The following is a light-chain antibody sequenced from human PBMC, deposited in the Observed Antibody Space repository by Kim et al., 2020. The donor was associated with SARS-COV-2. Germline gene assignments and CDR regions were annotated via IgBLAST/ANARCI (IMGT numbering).Light chain of an antibody. CDR1: KLGDKY. CDR3: QAWDSSTVV. Sequence: VSPGPTASITCSGVKLGDKYACWYQQKPGQSPVLVIYQDSKRPSGIPERFSGSNSGNPATLTISGTQAMDEADYYCQAWDSSTVVFGGGTQLTVL. J-gene: IGLJ2*01. V-gene: IGLV3-1*01. CDR2: QDS.